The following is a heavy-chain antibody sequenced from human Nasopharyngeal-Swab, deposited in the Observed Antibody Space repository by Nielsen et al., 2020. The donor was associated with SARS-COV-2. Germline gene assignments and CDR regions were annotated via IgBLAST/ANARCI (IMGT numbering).Heavy chain of an antibody. J-gene: IGHJ5*02. CDR2: IYAAGQT. V-gene: IGHV3-53*01. CDR1: GFTVSSNY. Sequence: GESLKISCAASGFTVSSNYMSWVRHSPNKGLEWVSVIYAAGQTFYTDSVKGRFTISRDNAKNSLYLQMNSLRGDDTAKYYCARVYSYGSNWFDPWGQGTLVTVSS. CDR3: ARVYSYGSNWFDP. D-gene: IGHD5-18*01.